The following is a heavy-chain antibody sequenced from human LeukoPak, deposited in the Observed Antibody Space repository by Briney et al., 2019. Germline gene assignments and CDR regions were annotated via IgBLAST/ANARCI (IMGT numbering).Heavy chain of an antibody. Sequence: ASVKVSCKASGYTFTSYDINWVRQATGQGLEWMGWMNPNSGNTGYARKFQGRVTITRNTSISTAYMELSSLRSEDTAVYYCARGKSGSYYQNGFDYWGQGTLVTVSS. CDR3: ARGKSGSYYQNGFDY. D-gene: IGHD1-26*01. J-gene: IGHJ4*02. V-gene: IGHV1-8*03. CDR1: GYTFTSYD. CDR2: MNPNSGNT.